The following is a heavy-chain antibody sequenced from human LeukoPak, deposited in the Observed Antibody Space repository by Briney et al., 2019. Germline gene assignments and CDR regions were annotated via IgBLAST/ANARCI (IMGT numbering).Heavy chain of an antibody. Sequence: LAGGSLRLSCAASGFTFSSYAMQWVRQAPGKGLEWVAFISYDGSNKYYADSVKGRFTISRDNSKNTLYLQVNSLRAENTAVYHCAKKSPIFGVVIPLFDFWGQGTLVSVSS. J-gene: IGHJ4*02. CDR1: GFTFSSYA. D-gene: IGHD3-3*01. CDR2: ISYDGSNK. V-gene: IGHV3-30*18. CDR3: AKKSPIFGVVIPLFDF.